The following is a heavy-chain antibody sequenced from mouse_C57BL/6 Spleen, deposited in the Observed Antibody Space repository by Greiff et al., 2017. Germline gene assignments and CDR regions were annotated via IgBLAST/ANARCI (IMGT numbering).Heavy chain of an antibody. D-gene: IGHD1-1*01. CDR2: INPNNGGT. V-gene: IGHV1-18*01. CDR3: ARGITKVVRAMDY. J-gene: IGHJ4*01. CDR1: GYTFTDYN. Sequence: VHVKQSGPELVKPGASVKLPCKASGYTFTDYNMDWVKQSHGKSLEWIGSINPNNGGTIYNQKFKGKATLTVDKSSSTAYLELRSLTSEDTAVYDCARGITKVVRAMDYWGQVASVTVAS.